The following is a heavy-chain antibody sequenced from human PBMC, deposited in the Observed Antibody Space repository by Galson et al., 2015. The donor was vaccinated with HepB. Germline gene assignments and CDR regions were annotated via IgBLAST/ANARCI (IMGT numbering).Heavy chain of an antibody. CDR3: ARQEIDPYDILTGPPQAADY. J-gene: IGHJ4*02. D-gene: IGHD3-9*01. V-gene: IGHV3-48*01. Sequence: SLRLSCAASGFTFSSYSMNWVRQAPGKGLEWVSYISSSSSTIYYADSVKGRFTISRDNAKNSLYLQMNSLRAEDTAVYYCARQEIDPYDILTGPPQAADYWGQGTLVTVSS. CDR1: GFTFSSYS. CDR2: ISSSSSTI.